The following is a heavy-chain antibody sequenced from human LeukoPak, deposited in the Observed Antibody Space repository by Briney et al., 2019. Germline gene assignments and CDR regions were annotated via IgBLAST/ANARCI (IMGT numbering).Heavy chain of an antibody. CDR1: GGSIRSSYYY. CDR2: IYDSGST. V-gene: IGHV4-39*07. CDR3: AILTGDNDAFDI. Sequence: SETLSLTCTVSGGSIRSSYYYWGWIRQPPGKGLEWIGSIYDSGSTYYNPSLKSRVTISVDTSKNQFSLKLSSVTAADTAVYYCAILTGDNDAFDIWDQGTMVTVSS. J-gene: IGHJ3*02. D-gene: IGHD7-27*01.